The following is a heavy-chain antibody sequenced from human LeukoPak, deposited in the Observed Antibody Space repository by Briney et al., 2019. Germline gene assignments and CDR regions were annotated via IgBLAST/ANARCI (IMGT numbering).Heavy chain of an antibody. J-gene: IGHJ4*02. CDR1: GFTFSSYW. D-gene: IGHD3-10*01. CDR2: IKQDGSEK. CDR3: ARVLHQDYYGSGPFDY. Sequence: PGGSLRHSCAASGFTFSSYWMSWVRQAPGKGLEWVANIKQDGSEKYYVDSVKGRFTISRDNAKNSLYLQMNSLSAEDTAVYYCARVLHQDYYGSGPFDYWGQGTLVTVSS. V-gene: IGHV3-7*01.